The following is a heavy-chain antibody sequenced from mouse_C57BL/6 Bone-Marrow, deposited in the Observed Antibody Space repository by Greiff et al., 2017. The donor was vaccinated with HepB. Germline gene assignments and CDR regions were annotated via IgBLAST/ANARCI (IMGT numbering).Heavy chain of an antibody. CDR3: ARGFTTVVATPYYFDY. D-gene: IGHD1-1*01. J-gene: IGHJ2*01. Sequence: QVQLQQPGAELVRPGSSVKLSCKASGYTFTSYWMHWVKHRPIQGLEWIGNIDPSDSETHYNQKFKDKATLTVDKSSSTAYMQLSSLTSEDSAVYYCARGFTTVVATPYYFDYWGQGTTLTVSS. CDR1: GYTFTSYW. CDR2: IDPSDSET. V-gene: IGHV1-52*01.